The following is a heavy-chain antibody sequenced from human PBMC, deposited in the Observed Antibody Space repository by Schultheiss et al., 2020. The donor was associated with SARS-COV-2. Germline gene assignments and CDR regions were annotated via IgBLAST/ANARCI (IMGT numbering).Heavy chain of an antibody. CDR2: ISSDGRAT. Sequence: GGSLRLSCAASGFTFSRHAVQWVRQAPGKGLQYVSAISSDGRATYYADSVKGRFTISRDNSKNTVYLQMDSLRVEDTAIYYCARRSTATYYGMDVWGPGTMVTVSS. CDR3: ARRSTATYYGMDV. CDR1: GFTFSRHA. J-gene: IGHJ6*02. D-gene: IGHD4-11*01. V-gene: IGHV3-64*04.